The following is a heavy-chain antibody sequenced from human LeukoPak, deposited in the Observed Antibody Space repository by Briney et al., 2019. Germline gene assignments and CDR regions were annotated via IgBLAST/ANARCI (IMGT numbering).Heavy chain of an antibody. CDR1: GFTFSSYG. V-gene: IGHV3-33*01. Sequence: PGRSLRLSCAASGFTFSSYGMHWVRQAPGKGLEWVAVIWYDGSNKYYADSVKGRFTISRDNSKNTLYLQMNSLRAEDTAVYYCARENVGYCSSTSCYLRHGLSYNWFDPWGQGTLVTVSS. CDR3: ARENVGYCSSTSCYLRHGLSYNWFDP. J-gene: IGHJ5*02. D-gene: IGHD2-2*01. CDR2: IWYDGSNK.